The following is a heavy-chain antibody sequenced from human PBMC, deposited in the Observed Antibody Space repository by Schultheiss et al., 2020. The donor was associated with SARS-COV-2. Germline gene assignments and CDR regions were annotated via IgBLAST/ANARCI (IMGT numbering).Heavy chain of an antibody. CDR1: GGTFSSYA. CDR3: ARDRSLYDFWSGYYKDPSGGARDGMDV. J-gene: IGHJ6*02. D-gene: IGHD3-3*01. CDR2: IIPIFGTA. V-gene: IGHV1-69*13. Sequence: SVKVSCKASGGTFSSYAISWVRQAPGQGLEWMGGIIPIFGTANYAQKFQGRVTITADESTSTAYMELSSLRSEDTAVYYCARDRSLYDFWSGYYKDPSGGARDGMDVWGQGTTVTVSS.